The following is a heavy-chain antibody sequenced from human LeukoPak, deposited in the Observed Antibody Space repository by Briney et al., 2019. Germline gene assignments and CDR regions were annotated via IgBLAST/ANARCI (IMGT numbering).Heavy chain of an antibody. CDR1: GFTVSSNY. Sequence: AGGSLRLSCAASGFTVSSNYMSWVRQAPGKGLEWVSVIYSGGSTYYADSVKGRFTISRVNSKNTLYLQMNSLRAEDTAVYYCARDNDYSGWFDPWGQGTLVTVSS. V-gene: IGHV3-66*02. CDR2: IYSGGST. D-gene: IGHD4-11*01. J-gene: IGHJ5*02. CDR3: ARDNDYSGWFDP.